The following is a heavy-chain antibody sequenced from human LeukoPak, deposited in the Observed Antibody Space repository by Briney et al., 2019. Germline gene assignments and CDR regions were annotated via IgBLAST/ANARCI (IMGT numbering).Heavy chain of an antibody. CDR3: AREGNWNDRGFDH. CDR1: GFSFSSYE. V-gene: IGHV3-48*03. J-gene: IGHJ4*02. Sequence: PGGSLRLSXAASGFSFSSYEMNWVRQAPGKGLEWVSYISTSGSTIYYADSVKGRFTISRDNARNSLYLQMNSLRAEDTAVYYCAREGNWNDRGFDHWGQGTLVTVSS. D-gene: IGHD1-20*01. CDR2: ISTSGSTI.